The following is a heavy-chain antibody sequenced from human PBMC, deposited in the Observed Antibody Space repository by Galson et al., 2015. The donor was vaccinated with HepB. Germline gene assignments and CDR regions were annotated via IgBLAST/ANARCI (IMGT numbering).Heavy chain of an antibody. D-gene: IGHD6-13*01. Sequence: SVKVSCKASGSTFTSYDINWVRQATGQGLEWLGWMNPDSGDTGYALKFQGRITMTRDTSINTAYMDLSSLGSEDTAIYYCARVRAGTTWYGDWGQGTLVTVSS. V-gene: IGHV1-8*01. J-gene: IGHJ4*02. CDR1: GSTFTSYD. CDR3: ARVRAGTTWYGD. CDR2: MNPDSGDT.